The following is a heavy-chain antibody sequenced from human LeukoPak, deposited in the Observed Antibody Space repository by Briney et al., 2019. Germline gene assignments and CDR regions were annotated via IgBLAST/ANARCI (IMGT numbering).Heavy chain of an antibody. CDR3: TKEYSSCSGSYYTKPYFFDY. V-gene: IGHV3-33*06. CDR2: TWYDGSNK. J-gene: IGHJ4*02. D-gene: IGHD3-10*02. CDR1: GFNFSSYG. Sequence: GRFLSLSCAASGFNFSSYGMHWVRQAPGKGLEWVAVTWYDGSNKYYADSVKGRFTISRDNSKNTLYLQMNILRAGDTAVYYCTKEYSSCSGSYYTKPYFFDYWGQGNLATVSS.